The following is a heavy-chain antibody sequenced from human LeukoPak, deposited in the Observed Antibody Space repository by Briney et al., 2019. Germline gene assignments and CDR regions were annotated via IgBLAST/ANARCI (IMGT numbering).Heavy chain of an antibody. CDR3: VRDQDGGFDY. J-gene: IGHJ4*02. V-gene: IGHV3-74*01. Sequence: PGGSLRLSCVHSGFTFGTYWMHWVRQAPGKGLVWVSRINSDASMTNYADSVKGRFTISRDNAKKTLYLQMNSLRVEDTALYYCVRDQDGGFDYWGQGTVVDVSS. CDR1: GFTFGTYW. CDR2: INSDASMT.